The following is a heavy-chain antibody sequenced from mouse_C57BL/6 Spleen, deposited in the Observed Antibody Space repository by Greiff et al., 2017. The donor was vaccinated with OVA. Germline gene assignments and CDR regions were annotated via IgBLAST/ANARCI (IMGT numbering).Heavy chain of an antibody. CDR1: GYTFTSYG. V-gene: IGHV1-81*01. D-gene: IGHD1-1*01. CDR3: ARHTTVVATDY. Sequence: QVQLKESGAELARPGASVKLSCKASGYTFTSYGISWVKQRTGQGLEWIGEIYPRSGNTYYNEKFKGKATLTADKSSSTAYMELRSLTSEDSAVYFCARHTTVVATDYWGQGTTLTVSS. J-gene: IGHJ2*01. CDR2: IYPRSGNT.